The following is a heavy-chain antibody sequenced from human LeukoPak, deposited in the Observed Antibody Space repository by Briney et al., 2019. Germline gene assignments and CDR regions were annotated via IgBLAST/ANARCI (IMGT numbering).Heavy chain of an antibody. CDR1: GGSISSYY. J-gene: IGHJ4*02. V-gene: IGHV4-59*01. D-gene: IGHD4-17*01. CDR2: IYYSGST. Sequence: PSETLSLTSTVSGGSISSYYWSWIRQPPGKGLEWIGYIYYSGSTNYNPSLKSRVTISVDTSKNQFSLKLSSVTAADTAVYYCARHYGDYRLHYWGQGTLVTVSS. CDR3: ARHYGDYRLHY.